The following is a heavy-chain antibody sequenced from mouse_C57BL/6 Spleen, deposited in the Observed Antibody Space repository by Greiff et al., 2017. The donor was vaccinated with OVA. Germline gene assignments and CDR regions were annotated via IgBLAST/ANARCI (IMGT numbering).Heavy chain of an antibody. Sequence: QVQLQQPGAELVRPGSSVKLSCKASGYTFTSYWMHWVKQRPIQGLEWIGNIDPSDSATHYNQKFKDKATLTVDKYSSTAYMQLSSLTSEDSAVYYCARSGSKSHVDYWGKGTTLTVSS. D-gene: IGHD3-1*01. V-gene: IGHV1-52*01. J-gene: IGHJ2*01. CDR1: GYTFTSYW. CDR2: IDPSDSAT. CDR3: ARSGSKSHVDY.